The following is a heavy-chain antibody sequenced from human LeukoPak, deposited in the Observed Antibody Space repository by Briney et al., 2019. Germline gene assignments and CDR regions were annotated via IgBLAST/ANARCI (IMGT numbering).Heavy chain of an antibody. CDR1: GFTFSSYA. D-gene: IGHD6-13*01. CDR3: ARGEAAAGPPHDY. J-gene: IGHJ4*02. V-gene: IGHV3-23*01. Sequence: GGSLKLSCAASGFTFSSYAMSWVRQAPGKGLEWVSVISGSGGSTYYADSVKGRSTISRDNAKNSLYLQMNSLRAEDTAVYYCARGEAAAGPPHDYWGQGILVTVSS. CDR2: ISGSGGST.